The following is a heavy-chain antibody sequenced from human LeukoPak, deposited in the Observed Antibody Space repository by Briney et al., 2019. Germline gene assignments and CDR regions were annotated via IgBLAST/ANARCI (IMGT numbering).Heavy chain of an antibody. CDR3: AKTGVGYCTGGSCSAADY. V-gene: IGHV3-23*01. CDR2: ISGSGGST. Sequence: QTGGSLRLSCAASGFTFSRYAMSWVRQAPGKGLEWVSAISGSGGSTNYADSVKGRFTISRDNSKNTLYLQMNSLRAEDTAVFYCAKTGVGYCTGGSCSAADYWGQGTLVTVSS. CDR1: GFTFSRYA. J-gene: IGHJ4*02. D-gene: IGHD2-15*01.